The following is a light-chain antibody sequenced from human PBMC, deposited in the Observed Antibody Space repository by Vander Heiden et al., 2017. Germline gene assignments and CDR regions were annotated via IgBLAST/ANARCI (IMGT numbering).Light chain of an antibody. J-gene: IGKJ1*01. CDR2: DAS. Sequence: EIPLTQSPATLSLSPGERATLSYRASQSVSSYLAWYQQKPGQAPRLLIYDASNRATGIPGRFSGSGSGTDFTLTISSLEPEDFAVYYCQQRSNWPRTFGQGTKVEIK. CDR1: QSVSSY. CDR3: QQRSNWPRT. V-gene: IGKV3-11*01.